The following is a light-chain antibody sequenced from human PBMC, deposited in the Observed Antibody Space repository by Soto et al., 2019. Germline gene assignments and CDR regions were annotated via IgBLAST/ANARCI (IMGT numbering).Light chain of an antibody. V-gene: IGLV2-14*01. CDR3: SSYTSSSTRV. Sequence: QSVLTQPASVSGSPGQSSTISCTGTSSDVGGYNYVSWYQQHPGKAPKLVIFEVSNRPSGVSTRFSGSKSGNTASLTISGLQAEDEADYYCSSYTSSSTRVFGTGTKVTVL. J-gene: IGLJ1*01. CDR2: EVS. CDR1: SSDVGGYNY.